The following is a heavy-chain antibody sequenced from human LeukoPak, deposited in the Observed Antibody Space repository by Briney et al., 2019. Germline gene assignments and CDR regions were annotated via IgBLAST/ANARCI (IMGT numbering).Heavy chain of an antibody. CDR3: AREYHYYDTRGYYYFDS. Sequence: KTSQTLSLTCTVSGASLSTSSWTWIRHPPGKGREGMGFIYYSGSTNYNPSLKSRVTMSLDTSRTQLSLKLSSVTAADTAVYYCAREYHYYDTRGYYYFDSWGQGTLVTVSS. CDR2: IYYSGST. V-gene: IGHV4-59*01. D-gene: IGHD3-22*01. J-gene: IGHJ4*02. CDR1: GASLSTSS.